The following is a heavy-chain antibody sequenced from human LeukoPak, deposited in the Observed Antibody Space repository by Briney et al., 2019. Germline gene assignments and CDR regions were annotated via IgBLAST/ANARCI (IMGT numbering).Heavy chain of an antibody. Sequence: ASVKVSCKASGYTFTSYYMHWVRQAPGQGLEWMGIINPSGGSTSYAQKFQGRVTMTRDMSTSTVYMELSSLRSEDTAVYYCARGAPLRFLEWLLPHSYMDVWGKGTTVTVSS. CDR1: GYTFTSYY. J-gene: IGHJ6*03. D-gene: IGHD3-3*01. V-gene: IGHV1-46*01. CDR2: INPSGGST. CDR3: ARGAPLRFLEWLLPHSYMDV.